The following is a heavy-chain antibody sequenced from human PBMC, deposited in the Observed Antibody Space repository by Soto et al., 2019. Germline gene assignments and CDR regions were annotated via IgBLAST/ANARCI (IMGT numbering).Heavy chain of an antibody. D-gene: IGHD4-17*01. Sequence: GGSLRLSCAASGFTFSSYSMNWVRQSPGKGLEWVSSISSSSSYIYYADSVKGRFTISRDNAKNSLYLQMNSLRAEDTAVYYCARAARATLRYGDYIDSDPYYFDYWGQGTLVTVSS. CDR2: ISSSSSYI. V-gene: IGHV3-21*01. CDR3: ARAARATLRYGDYIDSDPYYFDY. J-gene: IGHJ4*02. CDR1: GFTFSSYS.